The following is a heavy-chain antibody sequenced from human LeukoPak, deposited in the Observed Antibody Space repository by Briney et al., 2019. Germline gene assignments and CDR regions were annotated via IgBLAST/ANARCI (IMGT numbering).Heavy chain of an antibody. Sequence: GGSLRLSCAAAGFTFGSYAMSWVRQAPGKGLEWVSGISGGGTTTYYTDYVKGHFIISRDNSKNSLHLQMNSLRAEDTAVYYCAKWYSGNYYYFDYWGQGTLVTVSS. CDR3: AKWYSGNYYYFDY. CDR1: GFTFGSYA. CDR2: ISGGGTTT. V-gene: IGHV3-23*01. D-gene: IGHD6-13*01. J-gene: IGHJ4*02.